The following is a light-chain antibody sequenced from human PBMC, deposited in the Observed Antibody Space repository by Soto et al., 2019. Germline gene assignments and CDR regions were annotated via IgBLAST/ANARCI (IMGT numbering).Light chain of an antibody. J-gene: IGKJ4*01. CDR2: DAS. CDR3: QQYNSRPLT. CDR1: QSVYSN. Sequence: DIVMTQSPVTLSVSPGERATLSCRASQSVYSNLAWYQQKPGQAPRLLISDASARATGIPARFSGSGSGTEFTLTISSLQSEDFAAYYCQQYNSRPLTFGGGTKVEIK. V-gene: IGKV3-15*01.